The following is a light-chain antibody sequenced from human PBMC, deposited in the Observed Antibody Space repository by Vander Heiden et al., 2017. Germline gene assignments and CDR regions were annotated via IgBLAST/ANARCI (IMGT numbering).Light chain of an antibody. Sequence: QSVLTQPPSVSGATGQRVTISGTGRSPNIGTGYDVHWYQQLPGTAPKLLIYGNSNRPSGVPDRFSGSKSGTSASLAITGLQAEDEADYYCQSYDSSLSGWVFGGGTKLTVL. CDR1: SPNIGTGYD. CDR2: GNS. V-gene: IGLV1-40*01. J-gene: IGLJ3*02. CDR3: QSYDSSLSGWV.